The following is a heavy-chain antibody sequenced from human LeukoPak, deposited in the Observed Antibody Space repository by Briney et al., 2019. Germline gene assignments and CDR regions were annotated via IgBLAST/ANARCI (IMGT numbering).Heavy chain of an antibody. V-gene: IGHV4-59*08. CDR2: IYYSGST. CDR3: ARMGDYGVPNWFDP. Sequence: SETLSLTCTVSGDSISTFYWNWIRQPPGKGLEWIGHIYYSGSTNYNPSLKSRVTISVDTSKNQFSLKLSSVTAADTAVYYCARMGDYGVPNWFDPWGQGTLVTVSS. J-gene: IGHJ5*02. D-gene: IGHD4-17*01. CDR1: GDSISTFY.